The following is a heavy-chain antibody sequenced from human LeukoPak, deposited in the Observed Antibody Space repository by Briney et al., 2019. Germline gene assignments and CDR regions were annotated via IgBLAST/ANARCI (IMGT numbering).Heavy chain of an antibody. CDR2: IIPIFGTA. D-gene: IGHD4-17*01. CDR1: GGTFSSYA. V-gene: IGHV1-69*05. Sequence: SAKVSCKASGGTFSSYAISWVRQAPGQGLEWMGRIIPIFGTANYAQKFQGRVTITTDESTSTAYMELSSLRSEDTAVYYCARVASHGDYDYFDYWGQGTLVTVSS. CDR3: ARVASHGDYDYFDY. J-gene: IGHJ4*02.